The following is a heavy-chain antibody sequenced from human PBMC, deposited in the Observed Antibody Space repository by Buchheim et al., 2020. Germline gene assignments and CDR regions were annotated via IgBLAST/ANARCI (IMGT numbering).Heavy chain of an antibody. D-gene: IGHD6-13*01. J-gene: IGHJ6*02. CDR3: ARVGSSSWYVAGGMDV. CDR2: IYYSGST. CDR1: GGSISSSSYY. V-gene: IGHV4-39*07. Sequence: QLQLQESGPGLVKPSETLSLTCTVSGGSISSSSYYWGWIRQPPGKGLEWIGSIYYSGSTYYNPSLKSRVTISVYTSKNQFSLKLSSVTAADTAVYYCARVGSSSWYVAGGMDVWGQGTT.